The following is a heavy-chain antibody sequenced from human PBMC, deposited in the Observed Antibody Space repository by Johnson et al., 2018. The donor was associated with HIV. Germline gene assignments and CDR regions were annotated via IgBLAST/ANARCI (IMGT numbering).Heavy chain of an antibody. Sequence: VQLVESGGGLVQPGGSLRLSCAASGFTFSNYGMHWVRQAPGKGLEWVAVIWYDGSNKYYADSVKGRFTISRDNSKNTLYLQMNSLRAEDTAVYYCAKDRREPMVQGVMYAFDIWGQGTMVTVSS. CDR1: GFTFSNYG. CDR2: IWYDGSNK. CDR3: AKDRREPMVQGVMYAFDI. D-gene: IGHD3-10*01. J-gene: IGHJ3*02. V-gene: IGHV3-33*06.